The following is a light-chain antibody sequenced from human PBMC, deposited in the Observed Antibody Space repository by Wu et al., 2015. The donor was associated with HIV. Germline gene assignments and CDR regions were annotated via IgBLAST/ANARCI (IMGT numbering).Light chain of an antibody. CDR2: GAS. V-gene: IGKV3-15*01. CDR3: QQYNNWLPLT. CDR1: QSVSSN. Sequence: EIVMTQSPATLSMSPGERATLSCRASQSVSSNLAWYQQKPGQAPRLLIYGASTRATGIPARFSGSGSGTEFTLTISSMQSEDSAVYYCQQYNNWLPLTFGGGTKLEIK. J-gene: IGKJ4*01.